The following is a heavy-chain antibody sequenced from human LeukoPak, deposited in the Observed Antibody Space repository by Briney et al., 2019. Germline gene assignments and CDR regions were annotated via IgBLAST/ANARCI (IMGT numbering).Heavy chain of an antibody. V-gene: IGHV2-5*02. CDR3: AHSFSQYSAAMPAGYYYGMDV. D-gene: IGHD2-2*01. CDR1: GFSLSTSGVG. J-gene: IGHJ6*02. Sequence: SGPTLVKPTQTLTLTCTFSGFSLSTSGVGVGWIRQPPGKALEWLALIYWDDDKRYSPSLKSRLTITKDTSKNQVVLTMTNMDPVDTATYYCAHSFSQYSAAMPAGYYYGMDVWGQGTTVTVSS. CDR2: IYWDDDK.